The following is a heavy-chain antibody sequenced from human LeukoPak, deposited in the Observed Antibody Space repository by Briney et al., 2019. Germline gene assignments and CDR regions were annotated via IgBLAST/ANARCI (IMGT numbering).Heavy chain of an antibody. V-gene: IGHV1-2*02. CDR3: ARGSHRSDYYYYGMDV. J-gene: IGHJ6*02. CDR2: INPNSGGT. Sequence: ASVKVSCKASGDTFTGYYMHWVRQAPGQGLEWMGWINPNSGGTNYAQKFQGRVTMTRDTSISTAYMELSRLRSDDTAVYYCARGSHRSDYYYYGMDVWGQGTTVTVSS. CDR1: GDTFTGYY. D-gene: IGHD1-14*01.